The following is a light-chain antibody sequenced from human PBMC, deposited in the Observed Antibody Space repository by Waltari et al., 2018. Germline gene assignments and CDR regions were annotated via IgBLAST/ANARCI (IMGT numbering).Light chain of an antibody. V-gene: IGKV3-15*01. J-gene: IGKJ5*01. CDR3: QHYHNWPPIT. CDR2: CAS. CDR1: QSISTN. Sequence: EIVMTQSPATLSVSPGERATLSCRASQSISTNLAGYQQKPGQAPRLLIYCASTRATGFPARFSGSGFGTEFTLTISSLRSEDFAVYYCQHYHNWPPITFGQGTRLEIK.